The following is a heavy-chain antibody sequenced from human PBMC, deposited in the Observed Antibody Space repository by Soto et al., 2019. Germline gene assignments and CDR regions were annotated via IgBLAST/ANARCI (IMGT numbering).Heavy chain of an antibody. J-gene: IGHJ6*02. D-gene: IGHD2-2*01. CDR1: GGTFSSYA. V-gene: IGHV1-69*13. CDR2: IIPISETT. CDR3: ARSQGSSTSLEIYYYYHYGMDV. Sequence: GASVKVSCKASGGTFSSYAISWVRQAPGQGLEWMGGIIPISETTNYAQKFQGRVTITADESKSTAYMELSSLRSEDTAVYYCARSQGSSTSLEIYYYYHYGMDVWGQGTTVTVSS.